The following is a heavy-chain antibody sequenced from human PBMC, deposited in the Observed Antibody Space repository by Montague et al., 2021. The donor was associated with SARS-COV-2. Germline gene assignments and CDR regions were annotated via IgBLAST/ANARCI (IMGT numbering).Heavy chain of an antibody. Sequence: SETLSLTCTVSGGSISSSSYYWGWIRQPPGKGLEWIGSIYYSGTTYYNPSLKSQVTISVDTSKNQFSLKLSSVTAADTAVYYCARHVRSLMVRGPDFDYWGQGTLATVSS. CDR3: ARHVRSLMVRGPDFDY. J-gene: IGHJ4*02. CDR2: IYYSGTT. D-gene: IGHD3-10*01. V-gene: IGHV4-39*01. CDR1: GGSISSSSYY.